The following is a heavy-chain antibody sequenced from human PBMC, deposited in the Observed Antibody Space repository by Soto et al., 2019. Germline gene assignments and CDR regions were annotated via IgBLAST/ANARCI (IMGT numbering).Heavy chain of an antibody. CDR3: ARDLSNELGGEYSELDAFDI. CDR2: IYYSGST. Sequence: ETLPLTCIVSGLSISSYYWSWIRPPPRKGLECIEYIYYSGSTSDNPSLKSRVTISVDTSKIQSALKLSSVTAADTAVYYCARDLSNELGGEYSELDAFDIWGQGTMVTVSS. D-gene: IGHD5-12*01. CDR1: GLSISSYY. V-gene: IGHV4-59*01. J-gene: IGHJ3*02.